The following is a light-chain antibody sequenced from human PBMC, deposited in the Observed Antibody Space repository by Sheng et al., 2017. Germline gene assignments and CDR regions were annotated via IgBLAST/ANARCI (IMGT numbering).Light chain of an antibody. Sequence: QPVLTQPPSVSGAPGQTVTISCTASSPNIAAGRDVHWYQQLPGTAPKLLIYSNINRPSGVPDRFSVSTSGTSASLAITGLQADDEADYYCQSYDSSLSVSVFGTGTKVTVL. V-gene: IGLV1-40*01. CDR3: QSYDSSLSVSV. CDR1: SPNIAAGRD. CDR2: SNI. J-gene: IGLJ1*01.